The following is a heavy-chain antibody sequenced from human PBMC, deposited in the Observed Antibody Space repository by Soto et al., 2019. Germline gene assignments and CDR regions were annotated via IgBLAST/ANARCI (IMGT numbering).Heavy chain of an antibody. CDR2: IIPTLGIA. J-gene: IGHJ3*02. D-gene: IGHD5-12*01. CDR3: ATLYHGYSGYGGHAFDI. Sequence: QVQLVQSRAEVKKPGSSVKVSCKASGGTFSSYTISWVRQAPGQGLEWMGRIIPTLGIANYAQKFQGRVQNTRDKSTNTAYLDVNNLRSEDTAVYYCATLYHGYSGYGGHAFDIWGQGTMVTVSS. V-gene: IGHV1-69*02. CDR1: GGTFSSYT.